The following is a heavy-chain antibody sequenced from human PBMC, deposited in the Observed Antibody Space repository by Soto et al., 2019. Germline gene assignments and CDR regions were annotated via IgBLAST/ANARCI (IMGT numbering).Heavy chain of an antibody. J-gene: IGHJ4*02. D-gene: IGHD2-2*02. CDR1: GFTFSTYA. Sequence: EVQLLESGGGLVQPGGSLRLSCAASGFTFSTYAMSWVRQAPGKGLEWVSAISGSCGSTYYADSVKGRFTISRDNSKNTLFLQMNSLRAEDTAVHYCARGLGYCSSTSCYIWFDYWGQGTLVTVSS. V-gene: IGHV3-23*01. CDR2: ISGSCGST. CDR3: ARGLGYCSSTSCYIWFDY.